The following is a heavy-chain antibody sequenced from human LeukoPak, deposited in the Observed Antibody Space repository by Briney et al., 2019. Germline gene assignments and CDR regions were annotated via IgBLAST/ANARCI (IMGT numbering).Heavy chain of an antibody. Sequence: GASVKVSCTTSGYTFTTYGVSWVRQAPGPGLEWMGWVSGYTGNTNYAERFQGRVTMTTDTSTTTVYMQLTSLRSDDTAVYYCARGEVSASLYYFDFWGQGTLVTIS. D-gene: IGHD2-2*01. V-gene: IGHV1-18*01. CDR1: GYTFTTYG. CDR3: ARGEVSASLYYFDF. J-gene: IGHJ4*02. CDR2: VSGYTGNT.